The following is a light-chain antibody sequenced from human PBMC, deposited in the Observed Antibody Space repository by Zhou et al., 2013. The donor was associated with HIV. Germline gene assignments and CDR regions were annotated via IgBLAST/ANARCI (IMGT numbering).Light chain of an antibody. CDR1: QSVSSSY. J-gene: IGKJ3*01. Sequence: EIVLTQSPGTLSLSPGERATLSCRASQSVSSSYLAWYQQKPGQAPRLLIYGASSRATGIPDRFSGSGSGTDFTLTISRLEPEDFAVYYCQQXGSSRFTFGPGTKVDIK. CDR3: QQXGSSRFT. CDR2: GAS. V-gene: IGKV3-20*01.